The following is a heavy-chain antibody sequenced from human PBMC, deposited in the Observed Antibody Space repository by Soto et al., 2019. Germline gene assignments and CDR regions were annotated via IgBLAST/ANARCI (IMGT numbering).Heavy chain of an antibody. V-gene: IGHV3-33*01. CDR1: GFTSRTCG. CDR3: ARDSYYDFWSSQGSIYYYYNGMDV. D-gene: IGHD3-3*01. Sequence: GESLRLSCAASGFTSRTCGIHWVRQAQGKGLEWVAVIWDDGNNKYYADSVRGRCTTSRDNSKNTLFLQMSSLRVEDTAVYYCARDSYYDFWSSQGSIYYYYNGMDVWGQGTTVTVSS. J-gene: IGHJ6*02. CDR2: IWDDGNNK.